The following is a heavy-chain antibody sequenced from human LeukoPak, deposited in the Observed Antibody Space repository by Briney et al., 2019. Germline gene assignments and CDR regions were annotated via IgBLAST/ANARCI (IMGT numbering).Heavy chain of an antibody. D-gene: IGHD3-22*01. CDR3: ATPLDYFDGSGYHQGGD. CDR1: GLTFNNYA. CDR2: ISKSGDHT. Sequence: PGGSLRLSCAVSGLTFNNYAMSWVRQAPGKGLEWVSAISKSGDHTYYAASAKGRFTIYRDNSKNTQYLQMNSLRAEDTAVYYCATPLDYFDGSGYHQGGDWGQGTLVTVSS. V-gene: IGHV3-23*01. J-gene: IGHJ4*02.